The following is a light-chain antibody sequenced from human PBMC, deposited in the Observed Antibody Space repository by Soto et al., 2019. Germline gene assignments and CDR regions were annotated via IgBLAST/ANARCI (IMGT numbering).Light chain of an antibody. CDR2: EGS. Sequence: QSVLTQPASVSGSPGQSITISCTGTSNDVGSYNLVSWYQHHPGKAPKLMIFEGSKRPSGVSNRFSGSKSGNTASLTISGLQAEDEADFYCCSYAGSNYDVFGTGNKVTVL. J-gene: IGLJ1*01. CDR3: CSYAGSNYDV. CDR1: SNDVGSYNL. V-gene: IGLV2-23*01.